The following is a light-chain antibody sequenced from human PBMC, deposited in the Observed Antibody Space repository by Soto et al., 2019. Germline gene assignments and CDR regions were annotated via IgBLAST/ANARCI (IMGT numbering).Light chain of an antibody. V-gene: IGLV2-14*01. Sequence: QSALTQPASVSGSPGQSITISCTGTSSDIGYYNYVSWYQQHPGKAPKVIIYEVSNRPSGVSDRFSGSKSGNTASLTISGPQAEDEGDYYCSSYEDSSILMFGGGTKLTVL. CDR1: SSDIGYYNY. J-gene: IGLJ3*02. CDR3: SSYEDSSILM. CDR2: EVS.